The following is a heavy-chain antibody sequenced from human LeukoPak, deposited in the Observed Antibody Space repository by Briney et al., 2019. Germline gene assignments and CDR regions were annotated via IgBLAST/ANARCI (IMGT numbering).Heavy chain of an antibody. CDR3: ASVYRTYCSSTSCYWAYYYYGMDV. J-gene: IGHJ6*02. D-gene: IGHD2-2*01. Sequence: SVKVSCKASGFTFTSSAMQWVRQARGQRPEWIGWIVVGGGNTNYAQKFQERVTITRDMSTSTAYMELSSLRSEDTAVYYCASVYRTYCSSTSCYWAYYYYGMDVWGQGTTVTVSS. CDR2: IVVGGGNT. CDR1: GFTFTSSA. V-gene: IGHV1-58*02.